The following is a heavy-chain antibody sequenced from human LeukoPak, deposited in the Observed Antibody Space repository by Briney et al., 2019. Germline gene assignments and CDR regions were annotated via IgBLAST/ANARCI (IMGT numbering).Heavy chain of an antibody. J-gene: IGHJ4*02. CDR3: ARNSGWDY. D-gene: IGHD6-19*01. CDR1: GFTFSSYG. CDR2: IRYDGSNK. V-gene: IGHV3-33*01. Sequence: GRSLRLSCAASGFTFSSYGMHWVRHAPGKGLEWVAFIRYDGSNKYYADAVKGRFTISRDNSKNTLYLQMNSLRAEDTAVYYCARNSGWDYWGQGTLVTVSS.